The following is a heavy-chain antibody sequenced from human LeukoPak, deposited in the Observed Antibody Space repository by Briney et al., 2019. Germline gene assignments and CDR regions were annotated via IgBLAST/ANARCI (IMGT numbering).Heavy chain of an antibody. Sequence: SETLSLTCTVSGGSISSYYWSWIRQPPGKGLEWIGYIYYSGSTNYNPSLKSRVTISVDTSKNQFSLKLSSVTAADTAVYYCAGVYQWGRWFDPWGQGTLVTVSS. CDR3: AGVYQWGRWFDP. D-gene: IGHD1-26*01. J-gene: IGHJ5*02. V-gene: IGHV4-59*01. CDR1: GGSISSYY. CDR2: IYYSGST.